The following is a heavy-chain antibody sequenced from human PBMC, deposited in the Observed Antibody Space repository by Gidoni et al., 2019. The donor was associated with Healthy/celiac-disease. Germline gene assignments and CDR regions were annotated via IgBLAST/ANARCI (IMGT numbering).Heavy chain of an antibody. CDR2: ISSSGSTI. V-gene: IGHV3-11*01. CDR1: GFTFSTSY. CDR3: ARVGALRIPEYYYYGMDV. J-gene: IGHJ6*02. Sequence: QVQLVESGGGLVTPGGSLRLPCSASGFTFSTSYMSEIRQAPGKGLEWVSYISSSGSTIYYADSVKGRFTISRDNAKNSLYLQMNSLRAEDTAVYYCARVGALRIPEYYYYGMDVWGQGTTVTVSS. D-gene: IGHD3-16*01.